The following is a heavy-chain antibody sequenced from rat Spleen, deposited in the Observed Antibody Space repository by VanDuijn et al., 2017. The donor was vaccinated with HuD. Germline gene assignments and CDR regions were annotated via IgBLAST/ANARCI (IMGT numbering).Heavy chain of an antibody. CDR3: ASRDY. V-gene: IGHV5-29*01. J-gene: IGHJ2*01. CDR1: GFSFSDYY. CDR2: INYDGIST. Sequence: EVQLVESDGGLTQPGRSLKLSCAASGFSFSDYYMAWVRQAPTKGLEWVATINYDGISTFYRDSVKARFTISRDNVKSTLYLQMDGLRSEDTATYYCASRDYWGQGVMVTVSS.